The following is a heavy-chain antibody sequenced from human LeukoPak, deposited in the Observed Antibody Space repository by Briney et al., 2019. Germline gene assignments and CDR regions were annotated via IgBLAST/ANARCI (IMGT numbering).Heavy chain of an antibody. CDR3: ARDQTPMSLFDY. V-gene: IGHV3-21*01. CDR2: IGSSSNYI. J-gene: IGHJ4*02. CDR1: GFTFSSYS. Sequence: GGSLRLSCAASGFTFSSYSMNWVRQATGKGLEWVSSIGSSSNYIYYADSVKGRFTISRDNAKNSLYLQMNSLRAEDTAVYYCARDQTPMSLFDYWGQGTLVTVSS.